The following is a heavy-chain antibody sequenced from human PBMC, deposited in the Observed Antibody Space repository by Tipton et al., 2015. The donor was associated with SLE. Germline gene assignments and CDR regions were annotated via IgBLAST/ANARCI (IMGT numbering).Heavy chain of an antibody. J-gene: IGHJ4*02. Sequence: TLSLTCTVSGYSISTGYYWAWIRQPPGRGLEWIGNIFYSGDTYYNPSLKSRVTISVDMSKNQFSLKLNSVTAADTAVYYCARDLGTDSPYYLDYWGQGTLVTVSS. D-gene: IGHD2-21*01. CDR2: IFYSGDT. V-gene: IGHV4-38-2*02. CDR1: GYSISTGYY. CDR3: ARDLGTDSPYYLDY.